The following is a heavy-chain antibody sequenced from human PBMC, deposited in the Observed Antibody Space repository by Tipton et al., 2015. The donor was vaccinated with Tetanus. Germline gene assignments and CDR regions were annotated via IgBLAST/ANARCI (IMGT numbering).Heavy chain of an antibody. CDR2: INHSGST. V-gene: IGHV4-34*01. J-gene: IGHJ2*01. CDR1: GASFSDYY. Sequence: TLSLTCAVYGASFSDYYWSWIRQAPGKGLEWIGEINHSGSTNHNPSLKSRVTLSVDTSKNQFSLKLNSVTAADTAMYYCGRHGGSYSAYWCFDLWGRGSLVAVSS. D-gene: IGHD1-26*01. CDR3: GRHGGSYSAYWCFDL.